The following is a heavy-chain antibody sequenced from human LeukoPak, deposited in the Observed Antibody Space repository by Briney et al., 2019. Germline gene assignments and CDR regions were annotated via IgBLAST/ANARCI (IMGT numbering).Heavy chain of an antibody. CDR2: IYPGDSDT. D-gene: IGHD3-9*01. Sequence: PGESLKISCKGSGYSFTSYWIGWVRQMPGKGLEWMGIIYPGDSDTRYSPSFQGQVTISADKSISTAYLQWSSLKASDTAMYYCARVRYYDILTGYFTSGYYGSGSSEYMDVWGKGTTVTVSS. CDR3: ARVRYYDILTGYFTSGYYGSGSSEYMDV. CDR1: GYSFTSYW. J-gene: IGHJ6*03. V-gene: IGHV5-51*01.